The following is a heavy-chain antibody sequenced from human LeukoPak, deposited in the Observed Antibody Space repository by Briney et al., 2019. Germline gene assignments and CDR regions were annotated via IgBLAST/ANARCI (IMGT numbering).Heavy chain of an antibody. V-gene: IGHV3-23*01. J-gene: IGHJ3*02. D-gene: IGHD6-13*01. CDR2: ISGSGGST. Sequence: PGGSLRLSCAASGFTFDDYGMSWVRQAPGKGLEWVSAISGSGGSTYYAESVKGRFTISRDNSKNTLYLQMNSLRAEDTAVYYCAKDVYSSSWYADDFDIWGQGTMVTVSS. CDR1: GFTFDDYG. CDR3: AKDVYSSSWYADDFDI.